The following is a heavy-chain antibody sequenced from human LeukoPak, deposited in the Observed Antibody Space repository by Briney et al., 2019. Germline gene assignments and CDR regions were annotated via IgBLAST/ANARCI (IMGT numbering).Heavy chain of an antibody. Sequence: KPSETLSLTCSVSGGSISGYYWSWIRQSPGKRLEWIAYIYYSENTNYNLSLKSRVNISVDTSKNQFSLKLSSVTAADTAVYYCARVAYFYGSGSYCFDYWGQGTLVTVSS. CDR3: ARVAYFYGSGSYCFDY. CDR1: GGSISGYY. V-gene: IGHV4-59*01. D-gene: IGHD3-10*01. CDR2: IYYSENT. J-gene: IGHJ4*02.